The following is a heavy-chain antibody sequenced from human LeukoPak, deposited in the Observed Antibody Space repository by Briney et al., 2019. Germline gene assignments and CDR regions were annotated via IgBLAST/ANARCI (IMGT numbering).Heavy chain of an antibody. CDR2: IYSGGST. CDR1: GFTVSSNY. J-gene: IGHJ6*03. CDR3: ARNDYQLLYGWALYYYYYMDV. Sequence: PGGSLRLSCAASGFTVSSNYMSWVPQAPGKGLEWVSVIYSGGSTYYADSVKGRFTISRDNSKNTLYLQMNSLRAEDTAVYYCARNDYQLLYGWALYYYYYMDVWGKGTTVTVSS. D-gene: IGHD2-2*02. V-gene: IGHV3-53*01.